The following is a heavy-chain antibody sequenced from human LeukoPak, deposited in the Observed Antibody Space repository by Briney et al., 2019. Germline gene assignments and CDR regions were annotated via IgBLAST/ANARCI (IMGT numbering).Heavy chain of an antibody. Sequence: SETLSLTCAVYGGSFSGYYWSWTRQPPGKGLEWIGEINHSGSTNYNPSLKSRVTISVDTSKNQFSLKLSSVTAADTAVYYCARRLNYYGSGQHEEYYMDVWGKGTTVTISS. CDR1: GGSFSGYY. J-gene: IGHJ6*03. CDR2: INHSGST. V-gene: IGHV4-34*01. CDR3: ARRLNYYGSGQHEEYYMDV. D-gene: IGHD3-10*01.